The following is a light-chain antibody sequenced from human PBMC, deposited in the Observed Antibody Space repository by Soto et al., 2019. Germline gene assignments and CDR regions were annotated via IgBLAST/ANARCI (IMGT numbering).Light chain of an antibody. CDR2: GAS. CDR3: QQYGSSSELT. Sequence: EIVLTQSPGTLSLSPGERATLSCRASQSVSSSYFAWYQQKPGQAPRLFIYGASTRATGIPDRFSGSGSGTDFTLTISRLEPEDFAVYYCQQYGSSSELTFGGGTKVEIK. CDR1: QSVSSSY. J-gene: IGKJ4*01. V-gene: IGKV3-20*01.